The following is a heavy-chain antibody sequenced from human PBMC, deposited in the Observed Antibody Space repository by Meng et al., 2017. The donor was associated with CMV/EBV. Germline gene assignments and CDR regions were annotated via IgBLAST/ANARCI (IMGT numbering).Heavy chain of an antibody. CDR1: GFTFSSYS. D-gene: IGHD3-10*01. V-gene: IGHV3-7*01. CDR3: ARAGVLVWFRDPVGPDY. CDR2: IKHDGSEK. Sequence: GGSLRLSCAASGFTFSSYSMSWVRQAPGKGLEWVANIKHDGSEKYYVDPVKGRFTISRDNAKNSLYQQMNSLRAEDTAVYYCARAGVLVWFRDPVGPDYWGQGTLVTVSS. J-gene: IGHJ4*02.